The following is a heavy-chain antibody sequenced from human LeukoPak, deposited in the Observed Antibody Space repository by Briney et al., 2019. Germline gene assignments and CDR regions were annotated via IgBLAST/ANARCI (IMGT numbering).Heavy chain of an antibody. CDR3: ARDGDSGYSYGTSDY. CDR2: ISAYNGNT. V-gene: IGHV1-18*01. J-gene: IGHJ4*02. D-gene: IGHD5-18*01. CDR1: GYTFTSYG. Sequence: ASVKVFCKASGYTFTSYGISWERQAPGQGLEWMGWISAYNGNTNYAQKLQGRVTMTTDTSTSTAYMELRSLRSDDTAVYYCARDGDSGYSYGTSDYWGQGTLVTVSS.